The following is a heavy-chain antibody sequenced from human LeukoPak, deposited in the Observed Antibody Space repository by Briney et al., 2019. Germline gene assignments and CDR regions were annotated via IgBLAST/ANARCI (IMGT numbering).Heavy chain of an antibody. J-gene: IGHJ3*02. Sequence: ASVKVSCKASGYTFTSYGISWVRQAPGQGLEWMGWISAYNGNTNYAQKLQGRVTMTTDTSTSTAYMELRSLRSDDTAVYYCARDQRRTKNWDHPDDAFDIWGQGTMVTVSS. CDR1: GYTFTSYG. CDR2: ISAYNGNT. CDR3: ARDQRRTKNWDHPDDAFDI. D-gene: IGHD7-27*01. V-gene: IGHV1-18*01.